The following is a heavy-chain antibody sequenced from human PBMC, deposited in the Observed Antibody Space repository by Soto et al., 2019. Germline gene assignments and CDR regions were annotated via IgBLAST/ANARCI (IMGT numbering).Heavy chain of an antibody. Sequence: SETLSLTCAVSGGSISSGGYSWSWIRQPPGKGLEWIGYIYHSGSTYYNPSLKSRVTISVDTSKNQFSLKLSSVTAADTAVYYCARQSLDYGDYWFDPWGQGTLVTVSS. CDR2: IYHSGST. J-gene: IGHJ5*02. CDR1: GGSISSGGYS. D-gene: IGHD4-17*01. CDR3: ARQSLDYGDYWFDP. V-gene: IGHV4-30-2*03.